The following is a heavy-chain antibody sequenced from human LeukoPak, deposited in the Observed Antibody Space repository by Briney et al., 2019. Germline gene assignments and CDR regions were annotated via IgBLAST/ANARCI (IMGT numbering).Heavy chain of an antibody. J-gene: IGHJ5*02. V-gene: IGHV3-74*03. CDR3: AKEGTPQVSTWYDL. CDR1: GFSFSSYW. Sequence: GGSLRLSCAASGFSFSSYWMHWVRQAPGKGLVWVARISPDGSSALSADSVKGRFIISRDNPRNTLYLQMNILRTEDTAVYYCAKEGTPQVSTWYDLWGQGTQVIVSS. D-gene: IGHD3-10*01. CDR2: ISPDGSSA.